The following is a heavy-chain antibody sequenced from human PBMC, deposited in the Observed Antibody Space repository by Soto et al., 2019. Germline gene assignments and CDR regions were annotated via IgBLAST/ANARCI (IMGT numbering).Heavy chain of an antibody. CDR1: GFTFSSYV. D-gene: IGHD4-4*01. CDR2: ISGSGHAT. J-gene: IGHJ4*02. V-gene: IGHV3-23*01. CDR3: SNGIQKDSNYPGADD. Sequence: GGSLRLSCAASGFTFSSYVMSWVRQAPGKGQEWDSAISGSGHATYYADSVKGRFTITRENSKDTQHLQMNSLRAEDTAVYYCSNGIQKDSNYPGADDWGQGTLVTVSS.